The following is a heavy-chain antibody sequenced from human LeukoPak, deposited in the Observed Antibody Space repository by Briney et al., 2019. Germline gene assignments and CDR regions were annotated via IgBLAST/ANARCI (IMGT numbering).Heavy chain of an antibody. Sequence: GGSLRLSCAASGFTFSSYGMHWVRQAPGKGLEWVGVIWYDGSNKYYADSVKGRFTISRDNSKNTLYLQMNSLRAEDTAVYYCARGQSTSSGMDVWGQGTTVTVSS. CDR1: GFTFSSYG. CDR3: ARGQSTSSGMDV. CDR2: IWYDGSNK. V-gene: IGHV3-33*01. J-gene: IGHJ6*02. D-gene: IGHD2-2*01.